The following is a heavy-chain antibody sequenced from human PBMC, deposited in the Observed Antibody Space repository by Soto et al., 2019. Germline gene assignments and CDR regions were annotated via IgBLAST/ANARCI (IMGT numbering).Heavy chain of an antibody. CDR3: AKDKGPGSYTTWCFEV. Sequence: EVQVLQSGGGLVQPGGSLRLSCAASGLTFSRFAMSWVRQAPGKGLEWVATIHGSGAITNYADSVRGRFTISRDNSKDTMYLQLNTLRVEDTAVYYCAKDKGPGSYTTWCFEVWGRGTLVTVSS. CDR1: GLTFSRFA. CDR2: IHGSGAIT. J-gene: IGHJ2*01. D-gene: IGHD3-10*01. V-gene: IGHV3-23*01.